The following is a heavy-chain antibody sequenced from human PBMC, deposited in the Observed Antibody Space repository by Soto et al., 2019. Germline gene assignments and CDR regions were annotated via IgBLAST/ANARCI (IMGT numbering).Heavy chain of an antibody. D-gene: IGHD6-19*01. J-gene: IGHJ4*02. CDR2: VYYTGST. V-gene: IGHV4-59*01. CDR1: GGSTSGSY. Sequence: PAESLSLTCGVSGGSTSGSYWSWIRQSPGKGLEWLGYVYYTGSTNYSPSLRSRVSISVDTSKNEFSLRLSSVTAADTAVYFCARSVAVPGAHIDYWGQGTQVTVS. CDR3: ARSVAVPGAHIDY.